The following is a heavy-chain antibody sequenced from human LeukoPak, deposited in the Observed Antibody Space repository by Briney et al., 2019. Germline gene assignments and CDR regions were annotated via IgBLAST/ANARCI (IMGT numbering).Heavy chain of an antibody. CDR1: GVSFSGYY. J-gene: IGHJ4*02. Sequence: PSETLSLTCAVYGVSFSGYYWTWIRQPPGKGLEWIGEIHPSGSTNYNPSLESRVTISVDTSKNQFSLNLSSVTAADTAVYYCARGIDAYKGGNFWGQGTLVTVSS. D-gene: IGHD5-24*01. V-gene: IGHV4-34*01. CDR2: IHPSGST. CDR3: ARGIDAYKGGNF.